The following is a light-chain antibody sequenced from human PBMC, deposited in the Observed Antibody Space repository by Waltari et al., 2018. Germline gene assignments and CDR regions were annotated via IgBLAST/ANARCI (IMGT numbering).Light chain of an antibody. CDR3: QTGGHGTWV. J-gene: IGLJ3*02. CDR2: VNSDGSH. V-gene: IGLV4-69*01. Sequence: QLVLTQSPSASAPLGASVKLTCTLSSGHINNVIAWLQQRPEKGPRYLMKVNSDGSHNKGDEIPDRFSGSGSGAERYLSISSLQSEDEADYICQTGGHGTWVFGGGTKLTVL. CDR1: SGHINNV.